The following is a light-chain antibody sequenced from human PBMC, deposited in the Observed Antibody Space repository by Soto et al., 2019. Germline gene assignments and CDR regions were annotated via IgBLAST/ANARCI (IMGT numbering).Light chain of an antibody. CDR1: QSVSSY. V-gene: IGKV1-39*01. J-gene: IGKJ4*01. CDR3: QQSDSSST. CDR2: AAS. Sequence: DIQMTQSPSSLSASVGARVTITCMASQSVSSYLNWYPQKPGKAPELLIYAASSLQSGVPTRFSGSGSGTDFTLTIGSLKPEDFATYYCQQSDSSSTVGGGTKVEIK.